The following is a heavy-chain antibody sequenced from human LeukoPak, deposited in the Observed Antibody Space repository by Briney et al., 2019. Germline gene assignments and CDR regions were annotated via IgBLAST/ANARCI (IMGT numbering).Heavy chain of an antibody. CDR2: IRYDGSNK. V-gene: IGHV3-30*02. J-gene: IGHJ3*02. D-gene: IGHD5-12*01. Sequence: GGSLRLSCAASGFTFSSYGMHWVRQAPGKGLEWVAFIRYDGSNKYYADSVKGRFTISRDNSKNTLYLQMNSLRAEDTAVYYCAKDRGYSGYDYDAFDIWGQGTMVTVSS. CDR3: AKDRGYSGYDYDAFDI. CDR1: GFTFSSYG.